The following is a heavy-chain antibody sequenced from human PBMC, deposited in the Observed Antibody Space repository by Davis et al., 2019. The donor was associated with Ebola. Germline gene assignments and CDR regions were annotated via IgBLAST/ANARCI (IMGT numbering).Heavy chain of an antibody. D-gene: IGHD6-13*01. Sequence: SVKVSCKASGGTFSSYTISWVRQAPGQGLEWMGRIIPILGIANYAQKFQGRVTITADKSTSTAYMELSSLRSEDTAVYYCARGSSSWYEGMDVWGQGTTVTVSS. V-gene: IGHV1-69*02. CDR2: IIPILGIA. J-gene: IGHJ6*02. CDR1: GGTFSSYT. CDR3: ARGSSSWYEGMDV.